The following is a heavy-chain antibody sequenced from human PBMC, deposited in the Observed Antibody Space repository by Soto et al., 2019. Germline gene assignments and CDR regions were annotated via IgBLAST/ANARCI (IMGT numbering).Heavy chain of an antibody. Sequence: QLQLLESGSGLVKPSQTLSLTCSVSGGSINSGRSSWNWIRQPPGKGLEWIAYISHSGSTDYTPSLKSSFTISVDRSKNQCTLKLTSLTAADTAVYYCVRESTPSDPHWFETWGPGILVTVSS. J-gene: IGHJ5*02. V-gene: IGHV4-30-2*01. CDR3: VRESTPSDPHWFET. CDR2: ISHSGST. CDR1: GGSINSGRSS.